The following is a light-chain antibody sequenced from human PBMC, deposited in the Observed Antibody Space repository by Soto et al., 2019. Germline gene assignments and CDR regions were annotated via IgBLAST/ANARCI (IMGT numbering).Light chain of an antibody. CDR3: CSYAGSYTDV. CDR1: SSDVGGYNY. V-gene: IGLV2-11*01. Sequence: QYVLTQPRSVSGSPGQSVTISCTGTSSDVGGYNYVSWYQQHPGKAPKLMIYDVSKRPSGVPDRFSGSKSGNTASLTISGLQAEDEADYYCCSYAGSYTDVFGIGTKLTVL. J-gene: IGLJ1*01. CDR2: DVS.